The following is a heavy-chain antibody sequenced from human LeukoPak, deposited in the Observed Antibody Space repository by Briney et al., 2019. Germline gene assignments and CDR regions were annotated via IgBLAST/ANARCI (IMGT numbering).Heavy chain of an antibody. Sequence: GGSLRLSCLASGFAFSAYEMNGARRAPGRGLEWVSYISGSDTTTYYADSVRGRFTIFRDNAKNSLYLQMNSLRAEDTALYYCTTLGYHLDSWGQGTLVTVSS. CDR2: ISGSDTTT. J-gene: IGHJ4*02. CDR1: GFAFSAYE. D-gene: IGHD3-22*01. V-gene: IGHV3-48*03. CDR3: TTLGYHLDS.